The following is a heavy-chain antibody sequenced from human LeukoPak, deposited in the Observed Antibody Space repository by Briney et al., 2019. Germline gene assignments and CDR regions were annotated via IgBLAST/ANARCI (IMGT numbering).Heavy chain of an antibody. Sequence: GGSLRLSCAASGFTFSYYSMNWVRQAPGKGLEWASYIGSSTTSTIYYADSVRGRFTISRDNAENSLYLQMNSLRADDTAVYYCARGGGCSSSSCYAAYYFDYWGQGTLVTVSS. D-gene: IGHD2-2*01. CDR3: ARGGGCSSSSCYAAYYFDY. J-gene: IGHJ4*02. V-gene: IGHV3-48*04. CDR2: IGSSTTSTI. CDR1: GFTFSYYS.